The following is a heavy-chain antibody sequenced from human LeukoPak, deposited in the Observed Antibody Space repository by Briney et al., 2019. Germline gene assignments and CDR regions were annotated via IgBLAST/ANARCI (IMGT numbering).Heavy chain of an antibody. CDR1: GFTFSSSA. CDR2: ISGSGRTT. V-gene: IGHV3-23*01. Sequence: PGGSLRLSCAASGFTFSSSAMSWVRHAPGKGLEWVSSISGSGRTTYYADSVKGRFTISRDNSKNTLYLQMNSLRAEDTAVYYCANYNSNWYYFDYWGQGTLVTVSS. J-gene: IGHJ4*02. D-gene: IGHD6-13*01. CDR3: ANYNSNWYYFDY.